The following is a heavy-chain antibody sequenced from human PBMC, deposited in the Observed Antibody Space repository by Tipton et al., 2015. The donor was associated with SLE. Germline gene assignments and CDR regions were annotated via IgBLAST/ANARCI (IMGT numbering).Heavy chain of an antibody. CDR1: GGSISSHSSF. Sequence: PSLTCTVSGGSISSHSSFWGWVRQPPGKGLEWIGLFYYSGSTYSNPSLRSRVTMSVDTSKSHFSLQMSSVTAADTAVYYCARGYCIGDVCYGRGFFDYWGRGTQVTVSS. CDR2: FYYSGST. CDR3: ARGYCIGDVCYGRGFFDY. D-gene: IGHD2-8*02. J-gene: IGHJ4*02. V-gene: IGHV4-39*07.